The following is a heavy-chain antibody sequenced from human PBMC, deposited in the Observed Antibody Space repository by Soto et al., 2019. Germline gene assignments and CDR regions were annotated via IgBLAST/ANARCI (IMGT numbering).Heavy chain of an antibody. Sequence: ASVKVSCKASCYRFTSYGISWVRQDPGQGLEWMGWISAYNGNTNYAQKLQGRVTMTTDTSTSTAYMELRSLRSDDTAVYYCAREAPSTVTQDYWGQGTLVTVSS. CDR3: AREAPSTVTQDY. V-gene: IGHV1-18*01. D-gene: IGHD4-17*01. J-gene: IGHJ4*02. CDR2: ISAYNGNT. CDR1: CYRFTSYG.